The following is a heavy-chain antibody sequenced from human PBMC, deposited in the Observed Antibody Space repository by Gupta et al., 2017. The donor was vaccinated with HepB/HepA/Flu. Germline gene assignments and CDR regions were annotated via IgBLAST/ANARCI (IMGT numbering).Heavy chain of an antibody. J-gene: IGHJ6*02. Sequence: QVHLVESRGGVVQPVTSLRLSCPASGFTFSSYDLHWVRQSPVRGVEWLAIVAFDGNKRYSADSVKGRFTISRDNSEYTVSLQLNSVREEDTAIDYCAKAADQVRYPSYGMVVWGQGTTVTVSS. D-gene: IGHD2-2*02. CDR3: AKAADQVRYPSYGMVV. CDR2: VAFDGNKR. CDR1: GFTFSSYD. V-gene: IGHV3-30*18.